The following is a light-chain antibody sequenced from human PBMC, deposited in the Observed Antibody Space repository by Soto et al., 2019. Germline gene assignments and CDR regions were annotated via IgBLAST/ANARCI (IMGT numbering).Light chain of an antibody. CDR2: DVS. CDR1: SSDVGGYNY. J-gene: IGLJ1*01. V-gene: IGLV2-11*01. Sequence: QAVVTQPRSVSGSPGQSVTISCTGTSSDVGGYNYVSWYQQHPGKAPKLMIYDVSKRPSGVPDRFSGSKSADTASLTISGLQADDEADYYCCSYAGSYTFVFGAGTKLTVL. CDR3: CSYAGSYTFV.